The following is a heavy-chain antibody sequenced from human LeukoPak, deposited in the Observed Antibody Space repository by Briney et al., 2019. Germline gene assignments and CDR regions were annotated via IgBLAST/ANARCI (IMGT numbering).Heavy chain of an antibody. Sequence: SETLSLTCGVSGGSITSTNWWSWVRQPPGKGLEWIGEINHSGSTNYNPSLKSRVTISVDTSKNQFSLKLSSVTAADTAVYYCARVPRYRGYSGRKPQRGYYYYGMDVWGQGTTVTVSS. J-gene: IGHJ6*02. CDR1: GGSITSTNW. CDR2: INHSGST. D-gene: IGHD5-12*01. V-gene: IGHV4-4*02. CDR3: ARVPRYRGYSGRKPQRGYYYYGMDV.